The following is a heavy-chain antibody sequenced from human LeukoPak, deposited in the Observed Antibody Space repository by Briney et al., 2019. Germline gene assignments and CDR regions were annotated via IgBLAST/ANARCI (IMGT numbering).Heavy chain of an antibody. V-gene: IGHV3-11*01. D-gene: IGHD6-19*01. CDR2: ISSSGSTM. J-gene: IGHJ4*02. Sequence: GGSLRLSCAASGFTFSDYYMSWIRQAPGKGLEWVSYISSSGSTMYYADSVKGRFTISRDNAKNSLYLQMNSLRAEDTAVYYCARDLEAVAGYFDYWGQGTLVTVSS. CDR3: ARDLEAVAGYFDY. CDR1: GFTFSDYY.